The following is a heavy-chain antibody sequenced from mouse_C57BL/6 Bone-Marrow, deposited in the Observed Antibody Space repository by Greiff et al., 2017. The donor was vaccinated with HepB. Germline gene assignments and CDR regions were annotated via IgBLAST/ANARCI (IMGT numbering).Heavy chain of an antibody. CDR3: ASRLRHYYYAMDY. J-gene: IGHJ4*01. V-gene: IGHV14-2*01. CDR2: IDPEDGET. Sequence: VQLQQSGAELVKPGASVKLSCTASGFNIKDYYMHWVKQRTEQGLEWIGRIDPEDGETKYAPKFKGKATITADTSSNTAYLQLSSLTSEDTAVYYCASRLRHYYYAMDYWGQGTSVTVSS. CDR1: GFNIKDYY. D-gene: IGHD2-4*01.